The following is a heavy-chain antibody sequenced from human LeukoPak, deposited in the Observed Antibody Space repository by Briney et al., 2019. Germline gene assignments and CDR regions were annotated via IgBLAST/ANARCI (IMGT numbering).Heavy chain of an antibody. CDR3: ARDCGLSGSGSYYTNWFDP. Sequence: SETLSLTCAVSGYSISSGYYWGWIRQPPGKGLEWIGSIYHSGSTYYNPSLKSRVTISVDTSKNQFSLKLSSVTAADTAVYYCARDCGLSGSGSYYTNWFDPWGQGTLVTVSS. V-gene: IGHV4-38-2*02. CDR1: GYSISSGYY. CDR2: IYHSGST. J-gene: IGHJ5*02. D-gene: IGHD3-10*01.